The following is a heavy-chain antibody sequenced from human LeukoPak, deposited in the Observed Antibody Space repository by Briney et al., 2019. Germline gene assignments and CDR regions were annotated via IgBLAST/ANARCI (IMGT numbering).Heavy chain of an antibody. Sequence: PGGSLRLSYAASGFTFSSYGMHWVRQAPGKGLEWVAVIWYDGSNKYYADSVKGRFTISRDNSKNTLYLQMNSLRAEDTAVYYCANDGGKISYWGQGTLVTVSS. J-gene: IGHJ4*02. CDR3: ANDGGKISY. CDR1: GFTFSSYG. CDR2: IWYDGSNK. V-gene: IGHV3-33*06. D-gene: IGHD2-15*01.